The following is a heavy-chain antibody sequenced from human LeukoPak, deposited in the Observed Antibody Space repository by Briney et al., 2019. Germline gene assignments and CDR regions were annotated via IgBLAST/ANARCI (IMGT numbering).Heavy chain of an antibody. Sequence: PGRSLRLSCAASGFTFSSYAMHWVRQAPGKGLEWVAVISYDGGNKYYADSVKGRFTISRDNSKNTLYLQMNSLRAEDTAVYYCARSGLSGYDWVYYYGMDVWGQGTTVTVSS. CDR3: ARSGLSGYDWVYYYGMDV. J-gene: IGHJ6*02. CDR1: GFTFSSYA. V-gene: IGHV3-30-3*01. D-gene: IGHD5-12*01. CDR2: ISYDGGNK.